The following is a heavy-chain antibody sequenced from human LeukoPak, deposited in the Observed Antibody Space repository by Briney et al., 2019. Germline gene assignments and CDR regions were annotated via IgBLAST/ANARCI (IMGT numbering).Heavy chain of an antibody. J-gene: IGHJ1*01. V-gene: IGHV4-59*01. CDR2: VHHSGRT. Sequence: SETLSLTCNVSGASIFNYYWSWIRQAPGKGLEWIGYVHHSGRTNSNPSLGSRVTMSVDTSTSQLSLNLTSVTTADTAVYFCARDLRAKYWGQGTLVFVSS. D-gene: IGHD4/OR15-4a*01. CDR3: ARDLRAKY. CDR1: GASIFNYY.